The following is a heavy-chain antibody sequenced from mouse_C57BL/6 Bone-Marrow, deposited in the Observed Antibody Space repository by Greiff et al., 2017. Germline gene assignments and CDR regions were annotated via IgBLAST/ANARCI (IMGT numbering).Heavy chain of an antibody. D-gene: IGHD1-1*01. V-gene: IGHV1-64*01. J-gene: IGHJ4*01. CDR1: GYTFTSYW. CDR3: ARGLLLRFYAMDY. Sequence: QVQLQQPGAELVKPGASVKLSCKASGYTFTSYWMHWVKQRPGQGLEWIGMIHPNSGSTNYNEKFKSKATLTVDKSSSTAYMQLSILTSEDSAVYYCARGLLLRFYAMDYWGQGTSVTVSS. CDR2: IHPNSGST.